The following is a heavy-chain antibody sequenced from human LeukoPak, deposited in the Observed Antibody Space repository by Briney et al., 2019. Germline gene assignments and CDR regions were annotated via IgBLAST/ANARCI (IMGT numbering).Heavy chain of an antibody. Sequence: ASVKVSCKASGYTFTSYYMHWVRQAPGQGLEWMGIINPSGGSTSYAQKFQGRVTMTRDTSTSTVYMELSSLRSEDTAVYYCARDEDQRLSLLWFGEPSGGMDVWGQGTTVTVSS. CDR1: GYTFTSYY. CDR2: INPSGGST. D-gene: IGHD3-10*01. V-gene: IGHV1-46*01. CDR3: ARDEDQRLSLLWFGEPSGGMDV. J-gene: IGHJ6*02.